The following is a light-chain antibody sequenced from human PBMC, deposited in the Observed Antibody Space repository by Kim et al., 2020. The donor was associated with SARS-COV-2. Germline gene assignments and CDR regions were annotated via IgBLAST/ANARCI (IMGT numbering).Light chain of an antibody. CDR3: YSVADSVGV. V-gene: IGLV3-27*01. CDR2: KDT. CDR1: VLPKKF. J-gene: IGLJ3*02. Sequence: SYELTQPSSLSVSPGQTARINCSGDVLPKKFARWFQQKPGQAPVLVIYKDTERPSGIPERFSGSSSGTTVTLTITGAQVEDEADYYCYSVADSVGVFGGGTKLTVL.